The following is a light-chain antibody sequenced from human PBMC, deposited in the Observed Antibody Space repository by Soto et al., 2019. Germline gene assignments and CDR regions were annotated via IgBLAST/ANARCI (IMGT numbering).Light chain of an antibody. V-gene: IGKV3-20*01. CDR3: QQYGSSPGT. CDR2: GAS. Sequence: IFLTQSPGTLSLSPGEIATLSCRASQSVTNRYLAWYRQKPGQAPRLLIFGASIRDTGIPDRFSGSGSGADFTLTINRLEPEDFAVYYCQQYGSSPGTFGQGTKVDIK. J-gene: IGKJ1*01. CDR1: QSVTNRY.